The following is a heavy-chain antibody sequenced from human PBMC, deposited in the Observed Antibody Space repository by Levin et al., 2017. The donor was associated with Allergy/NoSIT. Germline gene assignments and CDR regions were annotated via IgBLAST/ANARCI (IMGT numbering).Heavy chain of an antibody. CDR1: GFSFSGYW. D-gene: IGHD6-25*01. V-gene: IGHV5-51*01. CDR3: GRQWLGNAAGAFDH. CDR2: IFPGTSDT. Sequence: GGSLRLSCKGFGFSFSGYWIGWVRQKPGKGLEWMGIIFPGTSDTRYSPSFEGQVTISADPSTKTAHLQWSSLKASDSAMYYCGRQWLGNAAGAFDHWGQGTQVTVSS. J-gene: IGHJ4*02.